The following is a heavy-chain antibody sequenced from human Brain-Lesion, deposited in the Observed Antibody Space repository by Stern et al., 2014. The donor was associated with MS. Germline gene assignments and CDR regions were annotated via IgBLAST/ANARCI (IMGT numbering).Heavy chain of an antibody. J-gene: IGHJ4*02. CDR3: AGGLGF. Sequence: VPLVESGGVVVQPGGSLRLSCAASGSTFDDYAMHWVRQAPGKGLEWVSLITWDGGSTSYTDSVKGRFSISRDNRKSFLYLQMNSLRPEDTALYYCAGGLGFWGRGTLVTVSS. CDR1: GSTFDDYA. D-gene: IGHD2-21*01. V-gene: IGHV3-43D*03. CDR2: ITWDGGST.